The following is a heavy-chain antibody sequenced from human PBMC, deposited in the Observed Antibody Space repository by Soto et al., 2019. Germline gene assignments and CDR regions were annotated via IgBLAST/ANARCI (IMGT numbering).Heavy chain of an antibody. J-gene: IGHJ3*02. D-gene: IGHD2-15*01. Sequence: GGSLRLSCATSQFTFRSYGMHWVRQAPGKGLEWVAVIINDGSEKNHADSVKDRFTISRDNSKNTLYLQMDSLRAGDTALYYCARDDIGAPNAFDMWGQGTMVTVSS. CDR2: IINDGSEK. CDR3: ARDDIGAPNAFDM. V-gene: IGHV3-30*03. CDR1: QFTFRSYG.